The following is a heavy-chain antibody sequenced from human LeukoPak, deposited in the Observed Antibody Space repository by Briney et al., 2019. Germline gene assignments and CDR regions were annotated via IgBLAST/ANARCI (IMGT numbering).Heavy chain of an antibody. CDR2: ISAYNGNT. V-gene: IGHV1-18*01. CDR3: ARVPCSGGSCYSLNYYYYYMDV. J-gene: IGHJ6*03. Sequence: ASVKVSCKASGYTFTSYGISWVRQAPGQGLEWMGWISAYNGNTNYAQKLQGRVTMTTDTSTSTAYMELRSLRSDDTAVYYCARVPCSGGSCYSLNYYYYYMDVWGRGTTVTVSS. CDR1: GYTFTSYG. D-gene: IGHD2-15*01.